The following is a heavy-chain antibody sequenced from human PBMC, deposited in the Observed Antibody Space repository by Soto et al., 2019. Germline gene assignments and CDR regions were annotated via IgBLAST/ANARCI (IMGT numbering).Heavy chain of an antibody. V-gene: IGHV3-23*01. Sequence: EVQLLESGGGLVQPGGSLRLSCAASGFTFSSYAMSWVRQAPGKGLEWVSAISGSGGSTYYADSVKGRFTISRDNSKNTLYLKMNILRAEDTAVAYCAKDGDGVVVFSYFDYWGQGTLVTVSS. D-gene: IGHD2-2*01. CDR2: ISGSGGST. CDR1: GFTFSSYA. J-gene: IGHJ4*02. CDR3: AKDGDGVVVFSYFDY.